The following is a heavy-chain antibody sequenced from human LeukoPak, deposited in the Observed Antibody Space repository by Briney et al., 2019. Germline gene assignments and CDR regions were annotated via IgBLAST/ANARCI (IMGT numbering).Heavy chain of an antibody. CDR2: IYPGDSDT. CDR1: GYSFTSYW. CDR3: AREYRGSRRSDAFDI. Sequence: GESLKISCKGSGYSFTSYWIGWVRQMPGKGLEWMGIIYPGDSDTRYSPSFQGQVTISADKSISTAYLQWSSLRAEDTAVYYCAREYRGSRRSDAFDIWGQGTMVTVSS. V-gene: IGHV5-51*01. D-gene: IGHD3-10*01. J-gene: IGHJ3*02.